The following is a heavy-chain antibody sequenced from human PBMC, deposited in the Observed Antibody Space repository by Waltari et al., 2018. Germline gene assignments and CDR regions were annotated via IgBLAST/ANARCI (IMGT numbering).Heavy chain of an antibody. CDR1: GFTFSSDW. CDR3: ARDSPTLGLLFAIGRD. D-gene: IGHD3-16*01. CDR2: IKHDETEK. Sequence: EVQLVESGGGLVQPGGSLRLSCAASGFTFSSDWMSWVRQAPGKGLEWVANIKHDETEKYFVDSVKGRFTISRDNAKNSLYLQMNSLRAEDTAVYYCARDSPTLGLLFAIGRDWGQGTLVTVSS. V-gene: IGHV3-7*01. J-gene: IGHJ4*02.